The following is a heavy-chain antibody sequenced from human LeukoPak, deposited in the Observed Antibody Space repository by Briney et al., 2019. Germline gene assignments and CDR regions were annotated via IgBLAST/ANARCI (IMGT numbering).Heavy chain of an antibody. D-gene: IGHD4/OR15-4a*01. CDR2: ISSSSSYI. J-gene: IGHJ4*02. V-gene: IGHV3-21*04. Sequence: GSLRLSCAASGFTFSSYSMNWVRQAPGKGLEWVSSISSSSSYIYYADSVKGRFTISRDNAKNSLYLQMNSLRAEDTAVYYCARRAGAYSHPYDYWGQGTLVTVSS. CDR3: ARRAGAYSHPYDY. CDR1: GFTFSSYS.